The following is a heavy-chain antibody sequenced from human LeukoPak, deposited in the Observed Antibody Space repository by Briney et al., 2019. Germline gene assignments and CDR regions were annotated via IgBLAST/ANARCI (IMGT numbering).Heavy chain of an antibody. CDR1: GGSISSYY. Sequence: PSETLSLTCTVSGGSISSYYWSWIRQPAGKGLEWIGRIYTSGSTNYNPSLKSRVTMSVDTSKNQFSLKLSSVTAADTAVYYCARDHSSGWYGIHWYFDLWGRGTLVTVSS. V-gene: IGHV4-4*07. D-gene: IGHD6-19*01. J-gene: IGHJ2*01. CDR3: ARDHSSGWYGIHWYFDL. CDR2: IYTSGST.